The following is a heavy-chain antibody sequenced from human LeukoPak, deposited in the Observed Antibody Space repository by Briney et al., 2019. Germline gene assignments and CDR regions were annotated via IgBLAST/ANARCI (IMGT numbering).Heavy chain of an antibody. CDR3: ARLVVEGSAGRTSWHDY. CDR2: IYYSGST. J-gene: IGHJ4*02. V-gene: IGHV4-39*01. CDR1: GGSISSSSYY. Sequence: PSETLSLTCTVSGGSISSSSYYWGWIRQPPGKGLEWIGSIYYSGSTYYNPSLKSRVTISVDTSKDQFSLKLSSVTAADTAVYYCARLVVEGSAGRTSWHDYWGQGTLVTVSS. D-gene: IGHD2-2*01.